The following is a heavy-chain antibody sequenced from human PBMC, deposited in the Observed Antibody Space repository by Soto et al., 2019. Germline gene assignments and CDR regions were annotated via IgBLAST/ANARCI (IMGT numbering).Heavy chain of an antibody. V-gene: IGHV4-4*02. D-gene: IGHD3-22*01. CDR1: GGSISSSNW. J-gene: IGHJ4*02. CDR3: ARLYDSSGYSTDY. Sequence: ASETLSLTCAVSGGSISSSNWWSWVRQPPGKGLEWIGEIYHSGSTNYNPSLKSRVTISVDKSKNQFSLKLSSVTAADTAVYYCARLYDSSGYSTDYWGQGTLVTVSS. CDR2: IYHSGST.